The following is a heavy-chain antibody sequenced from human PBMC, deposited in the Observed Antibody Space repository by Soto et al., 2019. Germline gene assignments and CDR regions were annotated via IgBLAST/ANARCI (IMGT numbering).Heavy chain of an antibody. CDR2: IYYSGST. CDR1: GDSISSSSYY. V-gene: IGHV4-39*01. J-gene: IGHJ4*02. CDR3: ARARSGDRRFDS. D-gene: IGHD2-21*02. Sequence: PSETLSLTCTVSGDSISSSSYYWDWIRQPPGKGLEWIGSIYYSGSTYYNPSLKSRVTISVDTSKNQFSLKPSSVTAADTAVYYCARARSGDRRFDSWGQGALVTVSS.